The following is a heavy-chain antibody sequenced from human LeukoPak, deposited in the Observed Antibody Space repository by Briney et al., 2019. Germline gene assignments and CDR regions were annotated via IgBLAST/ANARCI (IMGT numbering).Heavy chain of an antibody. CDR1: GYTFTSYG. J-gene: IGHJ6*03. V-gene: IGHV1-18*01. CDR2: ISAYNGNT. D-gene: IGHD6-13*01. Sequence: GASVKVSCKASGYTFTSYGISWVRQAPGQGLEWMGWISAYNGNTNYAQKLQGRVTMTTDTSTSTAYMELRSLRSDDTAVYYCARLGYSSSWYGTYYYMDVWGKGTTVTVSS. CDR3: ARLGYSSSWYGTYYYMDV.